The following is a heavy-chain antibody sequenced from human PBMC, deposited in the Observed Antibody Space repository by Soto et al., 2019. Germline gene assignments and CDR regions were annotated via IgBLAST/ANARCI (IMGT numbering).Heavy chain of an antibody. CDR3: ARGGRDGYTV. CDR2: INHSGST. CDR1: GGSFSGYY. J-gene: IGHJ4*02. D-gene: IGHD5-12*01. V-gene: IGHV4-34*01. Sequence: QVQLQQWGAGLLKPSETLSLTCAVYGGSFSGYYWSWIRQPPGKGLEWIGEINHSGSTNYNPSLKSRVTISVDTSNNQFSLTLSSVTAAGTAVYYCARGGRDGYTVWGQGTLVTVSS.